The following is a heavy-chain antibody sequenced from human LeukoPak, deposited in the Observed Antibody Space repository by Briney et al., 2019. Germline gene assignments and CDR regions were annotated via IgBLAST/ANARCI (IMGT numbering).Heavy chain of an antibody. CDR1: GGTFSIYA. V-gene: IGHV1-69*13. CDR3: ATGRINILWFGELLH. Sequence: SVKVSFKASGGTFSIYAISWVRQAPGQGLEWMGGIIPILGASNYAQRFQGRVTITADESTNTAYMELSSLRSEDTAVYYCATGRINILWFGELLHWGQGTLVTVSS. CDR2: IIPILGAS. J-gene: IGHJ4*02. D-gene: IGHD3-10*01.